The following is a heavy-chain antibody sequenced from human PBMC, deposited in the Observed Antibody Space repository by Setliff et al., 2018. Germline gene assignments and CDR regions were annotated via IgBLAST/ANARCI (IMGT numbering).Heavy chain of an antibody. CDR3: AKGPDSSGYQGWFDP. D-gene: IGHD3-22*01. V-gene: IGHV4-34*01. CDR2: INHSGST. J-gene: IGHJ5*02. Sequence: SETLSLTCAVYGGPFSSYYWSWIRQPPGKGLEWIGEINHSGSTNYNPSLKSRVTISVDTSKNQFSLKLSSVTAADTAVYYCAKGPDSSGYQGWFDPWGQGTLVTVSS. CDR1: GGPFSSYY.